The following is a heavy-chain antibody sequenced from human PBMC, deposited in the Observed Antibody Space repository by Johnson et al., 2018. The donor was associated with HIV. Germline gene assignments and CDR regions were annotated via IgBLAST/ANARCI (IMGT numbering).Heavy chain of an antibody. CDR3: ARSSSTAAPGRDAFDI. CDR1: GFTFSDYY. D-gene: IGHD6-13*01. J-gene: IGHJ3*02. CDR2: ISGSGGST. Sequence: QVQLVESGGGLVKPGGSLRLSCAASGFTFSDYYMSWIRQAPGKGLEWVSAISGSGGSTYYADSVRGRFTISRDNAKNSLYLQMNSLRAEDTAVYYCARSSSTAAPGRDAFDIWGQGTMVTVSS. V-gene: IGHV3-11*04.